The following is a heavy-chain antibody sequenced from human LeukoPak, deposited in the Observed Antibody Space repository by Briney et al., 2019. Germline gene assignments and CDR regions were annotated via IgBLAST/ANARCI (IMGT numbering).Heavy chain of an antibody. CDR2: IYHSGST. J-gene: IGHJ4*02. V-gene: IGHV4-38-2*02. Sequence: PSETLSLTCTVSGYSISSGYYWGWVRQPPGKGLEWIGSIYHSGSTYYNPSLKSRVTISVDTSTNQFSLKLSSVTAADTAVYYCARGGWLSEYYFDYWGQGTLVTVSS. CDR3: ARGGWLSEYYFDY. CDR1: GYSISSGYY. D-gene: IGHD3-22*01.